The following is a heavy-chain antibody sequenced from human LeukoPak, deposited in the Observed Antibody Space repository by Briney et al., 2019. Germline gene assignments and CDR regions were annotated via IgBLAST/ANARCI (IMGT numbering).Heavy chain of an antibody. Sequence: ASVKVSCKASGYTFTGYYMHWVRQAPGQGLEWMGWINPYSGDTMYAQKFQGRVTMTRDTSISTAYMELNRLRSDDTAVYYCARDRSPLYNGNYAFWGQGTLVTVSS. CDR3: ARDRSPLYNGNYAF. CDR2: INPYSGDT. D-gene: IGHD5-12*01. V-gene: IGHV1-2*02. J-gene: IGHJ4*02. CDR1: GYTFTGYY.